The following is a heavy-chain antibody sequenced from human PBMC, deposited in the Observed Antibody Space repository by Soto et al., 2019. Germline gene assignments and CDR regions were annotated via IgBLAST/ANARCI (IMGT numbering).Heavy chain of an antibody. CDR1: GFTFSNFW. D-gene: IGHD5-18*01. CDR3: VRGYSYGSYPYYYYGMDV. CDR2: INSDGSST. V-gene: IGHV3-74*01. J-gene: IGHJ6*02. Sequence: EVPLVESGGGLVQPGGSLRLSCAASGFTFSNFWMHWVRQAPGKGLVWVSRINSDGSSTNYAESVKGRSTISRDNAKNTLYLQMISLRAEDTAVYYCVRGYSYGSYPYYYYGMDVWGQGTTVTVSS.